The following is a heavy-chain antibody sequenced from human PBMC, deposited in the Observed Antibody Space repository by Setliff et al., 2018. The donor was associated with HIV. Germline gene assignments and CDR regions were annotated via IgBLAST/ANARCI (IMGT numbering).Heavy chain of an antibody. D-gene: IGHD5-18*01. J-gene: IGHJ4*02. CDR1: GFTFSSYG. Sequence: GGSLRLSCAASGFTFSSYGVHWVRQAPGKGLEWVAFIRNDGSDKHYVDSVKGRFTISRDNAKNTVYLQMNSLRGEDTAVYYCARGDFGYSYGPNDYWGQGTLVTVSS. V-gene: IGHV3-30*02. CDR2: IRNDGSDK. CDR3: ARGDFGYSYGPNDY.